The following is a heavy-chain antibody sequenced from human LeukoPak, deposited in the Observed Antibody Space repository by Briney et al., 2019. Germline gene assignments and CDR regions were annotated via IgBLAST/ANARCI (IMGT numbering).Heavy chain of an antibody. J-gene: IGHJ4*02. CDR1: GVTFSSYA. D-gene: IGHD2-2*02. V-gene: IGHV3-23*01. CDR3: ATPDYCSSTSCYSSR. Sequence: GGSLRLSCAASGVTFSSYAMSWVRQAPGKGLEWVSAISGSGSTYYADSVEGRFTLSRDNSKNTLYLQMNSLRAEDTAVYYCATPDYCSSTSCYSSRWGQGTLVTVSS. CDR2: ISGSGST.